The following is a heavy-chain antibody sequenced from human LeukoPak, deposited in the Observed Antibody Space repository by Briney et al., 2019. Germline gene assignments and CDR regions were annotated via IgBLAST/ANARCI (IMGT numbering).Heavy chain of an antibody. J-gene: IGHJ6*02. Sequence: GASVKVSCKASGYTFTSYGICWVRQAPGQGLEWMGWISAYNGNTNYAQKLQGRVTMTTDTSTSTAYMELRGLSSNDTAVYFCASEYCSRTSCPSYYYYGMVVWGQGTTVTVSS. CDR1: GYTFTSYG. CDR3: ASEYCSRTSCPSYYYYGMVV. D-gene: IGHD2-2*01. CDR2: ISAYNGNT. V-gene: IGHV1-18*01.